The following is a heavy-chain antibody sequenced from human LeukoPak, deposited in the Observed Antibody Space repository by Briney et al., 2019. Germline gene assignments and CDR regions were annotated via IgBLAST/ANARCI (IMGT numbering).Heavy chain of an antibody. J-gene: IGHJ4*02. CDR2: INPNSGGT. CDR1: GYTFTGYY. Sequence: ASVKVSCEASGYTFTGYYMHWVRQAPGQGLEWMGWINPNSGGTNYAQKFQGRVTMTRDTSISTAYMELSRLRSDDTAVYYCARARGAHGAVAGTWGQGTLVTVSS. D-gene: IGHD6-19*01. CDR3: ARARGAHGAVAGT. V-gene: IGHV1-2*02.